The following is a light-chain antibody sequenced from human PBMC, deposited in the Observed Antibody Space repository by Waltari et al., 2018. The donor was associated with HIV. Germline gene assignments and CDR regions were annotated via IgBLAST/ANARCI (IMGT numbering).Light chain of an antibody. CDR3: QAWDSNTGV. Sequence: SYELTQPPSVSVSPGQTASITCSGDKLGDKYAYWYQQKPGQSPVLVIYVDTTRPSGIPERFSGSNSGNTATLTISGTQAMDEADYYCQAWDSNTGVFGGGTKLTVL. J-gene: IGLJ2*01. CDR1: KLGDKY. V-gene: IGLV3-1*01. CDR2: VDT.